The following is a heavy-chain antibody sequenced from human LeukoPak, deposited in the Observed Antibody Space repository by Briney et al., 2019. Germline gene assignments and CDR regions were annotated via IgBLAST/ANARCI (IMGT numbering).Heavy chain of an antibody. J-gene: IGHJ4*02. CDR2: IYYTGSD. V-gene: IGHV4-59*08. CDR3: TRGTETVNYFDY. Sequence: SETLSLTCTVSGGSITNYYWSWIRQPPGKGLEWIGYIYYTGSDNYNPSLKSRVSMSVDTSKNQFSLKLTSVTAADTAVYYCTRGTETVNYFDYWGQGTLVTVSS. D-gene: IGHD2-21*02. CDR1: GGSITNYY.